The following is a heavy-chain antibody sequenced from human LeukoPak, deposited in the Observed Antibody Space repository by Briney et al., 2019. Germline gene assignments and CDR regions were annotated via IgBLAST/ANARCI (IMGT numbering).Heavy chain of an antibody. CDR3: AAGPWELDF. Sequence: SETLSLTCTVSGVSINPYYAIWIRQAPGKGLVFIGFIYNGGNTNYHPSLKSRATISVDTSNNQFSLRLTSVTAADTAMYYCAAGPWELDFWGQGILVTVSS. V-gene: IGHV4-4*09. J-gene: IGHJ4*02. CDR1: GVSINPYY. D-gene: IGHD1-26*01. CDR2: IYNGGNT.